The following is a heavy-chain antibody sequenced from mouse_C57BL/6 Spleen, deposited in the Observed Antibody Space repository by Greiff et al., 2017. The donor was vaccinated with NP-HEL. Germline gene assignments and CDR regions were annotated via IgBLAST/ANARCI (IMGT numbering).Heavy chain of an antibody. V-gene: IGHV1-61*01. D-gene: IGHD1-1*01. CDR2: IYPSDSET. CDR3: AREGDGSSDWYFDV. J-gene: IGHJ1*03. CDR1: GYTFTSYW. Sequence: VQLQQPGAELVRPGSSVKLSCKASGYTFTSYWMDWVKQRPGQGLEWIGNIYPSDSETHYNQKFKDKATLTVDKSSSTAYMQLSSLTSEDSAVYYCAREGDGSSDWYFDVWGTGTTVTVSS.